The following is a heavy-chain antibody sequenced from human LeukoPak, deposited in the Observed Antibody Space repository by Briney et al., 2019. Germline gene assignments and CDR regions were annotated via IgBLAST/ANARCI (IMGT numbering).Heavy chain of an antibody. CDR2: INHSGST. D-gene: IGHD1-7*01. CDR1: GGSFSGYY. J-gene: IGHJ6*03. CDR3: ARGLMGLTGTTYYYYYMDV. V-gene: IGHV4-34*01. Sequence: SETLSLTCAVYGGSFSGYYWSWIRQPPGKGLEWIGEINHSGSTNYNPSLKSRVTISVDTSKNQFSLKLSSVTAADTAVYYCARGLMGLTGTTYYYYYMDVWGKGATVTVSS.